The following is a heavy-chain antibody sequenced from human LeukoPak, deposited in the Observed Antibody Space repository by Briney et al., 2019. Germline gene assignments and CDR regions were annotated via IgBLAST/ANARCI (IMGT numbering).Heavy chain of an antibody. CDR2: IYHSGST. CDR1: GGSFSGYY. CDR3: AAHPGYSRLFDY. V-gene: IGHV4-34*01. J-gene: IGHJ4*02. Sequence: PSETLSLTCAVYGGSFSGYYWSWIRQPPGKGLEWIGYIYHSGSTYYNPSLKSRVTISVDRSKNQFSLKLSSVTAADTAVYYCAAHPGYSRLFDYWGQGTLVTVSS. D-gene: IGHD6-13*01.